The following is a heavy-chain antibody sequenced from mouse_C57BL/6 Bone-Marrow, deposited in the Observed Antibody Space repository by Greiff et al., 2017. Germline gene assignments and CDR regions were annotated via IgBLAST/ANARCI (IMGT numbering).Heavy chain of an antibody. V-gene: IGHV1-64*01. CDR3: SYGSSYHYLYCYV. CDR2: IHPNSGST. J-gene: IGHJ1*03. D-gene: IGHD1-1*01. Sequence: QVQLQQSGAELVKPGASVKLSCKASGYTFTSYWMHWVKQRPGQGLEWIGMIHPNSGSTKYNAKFKSKATLTVDKSSSTADMQLSSLTSEDSSVYYCSYGSSYHYLYCYVCGTGTTVTVSS. CDR1: GYTFTSYW.